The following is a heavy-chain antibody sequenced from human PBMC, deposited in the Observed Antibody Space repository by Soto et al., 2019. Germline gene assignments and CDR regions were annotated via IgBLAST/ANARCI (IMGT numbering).Heavy chain of an antibody. CDR3: AKGSCSSTSCWPDY. Sequence: PGGSLRLSCAASGFTFSSYAMSWVRQAPGKGLEWVSAISGSGGSTYYADSVKGRFTISRDNSKNTLYLQMNSLRAEDTAVYYCAKGSCSSTSCWPDYWGQGTLVTVSS. CDR2: ISGSGGST. CDR1: GFTFSSYA. V-gene: IGHV3-23*01. D-gene: IGHD2-2*01. J-gene: IGHJ4*02.